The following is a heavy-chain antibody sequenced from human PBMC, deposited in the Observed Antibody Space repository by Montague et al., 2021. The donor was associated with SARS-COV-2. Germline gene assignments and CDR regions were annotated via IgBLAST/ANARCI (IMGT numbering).Heavy chain of an antibody. CDR2: IYYSGST. V-gene: IGHV4-31*03. CDR3: ARAKGFIVLMVYAMGAFDI. J-gene: IGHJ3*02. Sequence: TLSLTCTVSGGSISSGGYYWSWIRQHPGKGLEWIGYIYYSGSTYYSPSLKSRVTISVDTSKNQFSLKLSSVTAADTAVYYCARAKGFIVLMVYAMGAFDIWGQGTMVTVSS. CDR1: GGSISSGGYY. D-gene: IGHD2-8*01.